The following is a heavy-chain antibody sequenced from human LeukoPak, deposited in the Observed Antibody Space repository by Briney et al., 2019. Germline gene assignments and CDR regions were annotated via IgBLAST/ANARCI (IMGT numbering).Heavy chain of an antibody. V-gene: IGHV4-34*01. Sequence: SETLSLTCAVYGGSFSGYYWSWIRQPPGKGLEWIGEINHSGSTNYNPSLKSRVTISVDTSKNQFSLKLSSVTAADTAVYYCARVGYRRFLDVWGKGTTVTISS. CDR1: GGSFSGYY. J-gene: IGHJ6*04. CDR2: INHSGST. D-gene: IGHD6-25*01. CDR3: ARVGYRRFLDV.